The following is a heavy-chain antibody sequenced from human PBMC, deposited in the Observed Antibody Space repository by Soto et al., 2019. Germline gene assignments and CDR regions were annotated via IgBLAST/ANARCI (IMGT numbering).Heavy chain of an antibody. CDR3: AREDKGAYDILTGYYGNDAFDI. V-gene: IGHV4-31*03. CDR2: IYYSGST. J-gene: IGHJ3*02. D-gene: IGHD3-9*01. Sequence: QVQLQESGPGLVKPSQTLSLTCTVSGGSISSGGYYWSWIRQHPGKGLEWIGYIYYSGSTYYNPSLKSRVTIAVDTSKNQFSLKLSSVPAADTAVYYCAREDKGAYDILTGYYGNDAFDIWGQGTMVTVSS. CDR1: GGSISSGGYY.